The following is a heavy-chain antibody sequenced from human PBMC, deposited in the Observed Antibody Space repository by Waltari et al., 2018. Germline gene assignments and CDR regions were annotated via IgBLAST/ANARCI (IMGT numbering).Heavy chain of an antibody. CDR2: ISGSGGST. V-gene: IGHV3-23*01. Sequence: EVQLLESGGGLVQPGGSPRLSCAASGFTFSSYAMSWVRQAPGKGLEWVSAISGSGGSTYYADSVKGRFTISRDNSKNTLYLQMNSLRAEDTAVYYCAKEIYGSGLPGYYGMDVWGQGTTVTVSS. CDR1: GFTFSSYA. J-gene: IGHJ6*02. D-gene: IGHD3-10*01. CDR3: AKEIYGSGLPGYYGMDV.